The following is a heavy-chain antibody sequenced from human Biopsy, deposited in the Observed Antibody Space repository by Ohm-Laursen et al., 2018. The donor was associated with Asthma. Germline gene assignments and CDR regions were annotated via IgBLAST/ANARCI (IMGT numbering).Heavy chain of an antibody. CDR2: ISVYNGNT. J-gene: IGHJ6*02. Sequence: ASVKVSCKTSGYTFNSVGITCVRQAPGQGLEWMGWISVYNGNTKVAQKLQDRVTMTTDTSTSTAYMELRSLRSDDTAVYFCARAVDYSHYYGIDVWGQGTTVTVS. CDR3: ARAVDYSHYYGIDV. D-gene: IGHD3-10*01. V-gene: IGHV1-18*01. CDR1: GYTFNSVG.